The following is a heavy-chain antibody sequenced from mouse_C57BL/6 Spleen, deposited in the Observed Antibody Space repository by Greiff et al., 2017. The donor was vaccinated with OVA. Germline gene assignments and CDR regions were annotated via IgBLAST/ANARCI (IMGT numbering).Heavy chain of an antibody. CDR3: ARPVVAHWYFDV. Sequence: QVQLQQSGAELVKPGASVKISCKASGYAFSSYWMNWVKQRPGKGLEWIGQIYPGDGDTNYNGKFKGKGTLTADKSSSTAYMQLSSLTSEDSAVYFCARPVVAHWYFDVWGTGTTVTVSS. V-gene: IGHV1-80*01. D-gene: IGHD1-1*01. J-gene: IGHJ1*03. CDR2: IYPGDGDT. CDR1: GYAFSSYW.